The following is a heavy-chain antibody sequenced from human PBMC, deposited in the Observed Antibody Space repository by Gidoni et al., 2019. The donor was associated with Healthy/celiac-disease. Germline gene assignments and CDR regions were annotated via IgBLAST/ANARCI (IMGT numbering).Heavy chain of an antibody. CDR3: ARGCSLPYYDFWSGYYREPYYFDY. CDR2: MNPNSGNT. D-gene: IGHD3-3*01. V-gene: IGHV1-8*01. J-gene: IGHJ4*02. Sequence: QVQLVQSGAEVKKPGASVKVSCTASGYTFTSYDINWVRQATGQGLEWMGWMNPNSGNTGYAQKFQGRVTMTRNTSISTAYMELSSLRSEDTAVYYCARGCSLPYYDFWSGYYREPYYFDYWGQGTLVTVSS. CDR1: GYTFTSYD.